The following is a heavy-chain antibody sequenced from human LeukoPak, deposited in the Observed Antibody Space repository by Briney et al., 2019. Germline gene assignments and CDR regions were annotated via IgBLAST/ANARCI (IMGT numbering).Heavy chain of an antibody. Sequence: GRSLRLSCAASGSTFSSYGMHWVRQAPGKGLEWVAVIWYDGSNKYYADSVKGRFTISRDNSKNTLYLQMNSLRAEDTAVYYCASTSGWYEPIDYWGQGTLVTVSS. CDR3: ASTSGWYEPIDY. CDR1: GSTFSSYG. CDR2: IWYDGSNK. J-gene: IGHJ4*02. V-gene: IGHV3-33*01. D-gene: IGHD6-19*01.